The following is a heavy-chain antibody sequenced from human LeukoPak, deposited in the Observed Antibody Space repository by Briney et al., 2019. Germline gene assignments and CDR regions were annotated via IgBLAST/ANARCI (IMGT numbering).Heavy chain of an antibody. CDR3: ARVAGSYSIRPFDF. CDR1: GFTLDNYA. D-gene: IGHD1-26*01. Sequence: PGGSLRLSCAASGFTLDNYAMTWVRQAPGKGLEWVSAIRVSGGYTYYADSVQGRFIISRDKSKNTVSLQMNSLTGDDTALYYCARVAGSYSIRPFDFWGQGTVVIVSS. V-gene: IGHV3-23*01. J-gene: IGHJ4*02. CDR2: IRVSGGYT.